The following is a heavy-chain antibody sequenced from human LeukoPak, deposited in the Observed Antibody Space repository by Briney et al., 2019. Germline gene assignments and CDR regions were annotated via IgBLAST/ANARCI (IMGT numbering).Heavy chain of an antibody. CDR2: ISSSSTTI. Sequence: GGSLRRSCTASGFTFSDSSMNWVRQAPGKGLEWLSYISSSSTTIYYADSVKGRFTISRDDAKNSLYLQMNSLRAEDTAVYYCARNLNTADDYWGQGILVTVSS. V-gene: IGHV3-48*01. CDR3: ARNLNTADDY. J-gene: IGHJ4*02. CDR1: GFTFSDSS. D-gene: IGHD5-18*01.